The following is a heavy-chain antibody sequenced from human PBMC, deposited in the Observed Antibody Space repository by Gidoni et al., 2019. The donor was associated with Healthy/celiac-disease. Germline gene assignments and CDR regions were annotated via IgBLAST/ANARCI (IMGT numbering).Heavy chain of an antibody. CDR3: ARERRRRDGYNPNFDY. CDR2: INPNSGGT. J-gene: IGHJ4*02. Sequence: RQAPGQGLEWMGWINPNSGGTNYAQKFQGRVTMTRDTSISTAYMELSRLRSDDTAVYYCARERRRRDGYNPNFDYWGQGTLVTVSS. V-gene: IGHV1-2*02. D-gene: IGHD5-12*01.